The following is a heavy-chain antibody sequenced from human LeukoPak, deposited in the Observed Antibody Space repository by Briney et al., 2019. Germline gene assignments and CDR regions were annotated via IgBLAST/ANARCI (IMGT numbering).Heavy chain of an antibody. CDR3: AKIGAVAGHFDY. CDR2: IRYDGSDK. Sequence: PGGSLRLSCAASGFTFSSYGMHWVRQAPGKGLEWVAFIRYDGSDKYYADSVKGRFTISRDNSKNTLYLQMNSLRGEDTAVYYCAKIGAVAGHFDYWGQGTLVTLSS. CDR1: GFTFSSYG. V-gene: IGHV3-30*02. J-gene: IGHJ4*02. D-gene: IGHD6-19*01.